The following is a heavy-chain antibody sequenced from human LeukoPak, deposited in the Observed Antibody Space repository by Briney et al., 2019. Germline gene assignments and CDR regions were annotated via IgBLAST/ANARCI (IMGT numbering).Heavy chain of an antibody. D-gene: IGHD4-17*01. Sequence: PGGSLRLSCAAPGFTFSSYAMHWVRQAPGKGLEWVAVISYDGSNKYYADSVKGRFTISRDNSKNTLYLQMNSLRAEDTAVYYCARARAPLRGRNGDAFDIWGQGTMVTVSS. CDR2: ISYDGSNK. J-gene: IGHJ3*02. V-gene: IGHV3-30*01. CDR3: ARARAPLRGRNGDAFDI. CDR1: GFTFSSYA.